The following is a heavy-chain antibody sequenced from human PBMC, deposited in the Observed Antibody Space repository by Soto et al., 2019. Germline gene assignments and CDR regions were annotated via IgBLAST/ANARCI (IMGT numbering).Heavy chain of an antibody. V-gene: IGHV1-8*01. CDR3: ARRRGSSRLNWFDP. J-gene: IGHJ5*02. D-gene: IGHD6-13*01. Sequence: QVQLVQSGAEVKKPGASVKVSRKASGYTFTSYDINWVRQATGQGLEWMGWMNPNSGNTGYAQKFQGRVTMTRNTSISTAYMELSSLRSEDTAVYYCARRRGSSRLNWFDPWGQGTLVTVSS. CDR1: GYTFTSYD. CDR2: MNPNSGNT.